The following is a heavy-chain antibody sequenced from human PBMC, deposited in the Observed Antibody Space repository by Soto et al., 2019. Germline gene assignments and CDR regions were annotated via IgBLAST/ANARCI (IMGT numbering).Heavy chain of an antibody. J-gene: IGHJ4*02. Sequence: QVQLVESGGGVVQPGRSLRLSCAASGFTFSSDGMHWVRQAPGKGLEWVAVIWYDGSNKYYADSVKGRFTISRDNSKNTLYLQMNSLRAEDTAVYYCARVSAMATYYFDYWGQGTLVTVSS. CDR2: IWYDGSNK. V-gene: IGHV3-33*01. CDR1: GFTFSSDG. D-gene: IGHD5-18*01. CDR3: ARVSAMATYYFDY.